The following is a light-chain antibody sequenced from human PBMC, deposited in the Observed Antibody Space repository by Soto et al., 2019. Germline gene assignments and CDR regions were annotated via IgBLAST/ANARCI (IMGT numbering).Light chain of an antibody. CDR1: QTVRSSF. V-gene: IGKV3-20*01. CDR3: QHYGRSSWT. CDR2: GAS. Sequence: DIELTQSPGTLSLSPGERVTLSCRASQTVRSSFVAWYQQKPGQAPRLLIYGASTRATGIPDRFSGSGSGTDFTLTIGSLEPEDLAVYYCQHYGRSSWTFGQGTKVEIK. J-gene: IGKJ1*01.